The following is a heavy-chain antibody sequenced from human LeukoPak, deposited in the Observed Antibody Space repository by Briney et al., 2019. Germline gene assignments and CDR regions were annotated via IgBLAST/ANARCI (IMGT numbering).Heavy chain of an antibody. CDR3: ARRRPDDYDSSGYYFDY. CDR1: GGTFSSYA. CDR2: IIPILGIA. Sequence: RASVKVSCKASGGTFSSYAISWVRQAPGQGLEWMGRIIPILGIANYAQKFQGRVTITADKSTSTAYMELSSLRSEDTAVYYCARRRPDDYDSSGYYFDYWGQGTLVTVSS. J-gene: IGHJ4*02. D-gene: IGHD3-22*01. V-gene: IGHV1-69*04.